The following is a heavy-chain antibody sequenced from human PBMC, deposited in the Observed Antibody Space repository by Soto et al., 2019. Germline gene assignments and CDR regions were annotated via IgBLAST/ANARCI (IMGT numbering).Heavy chain of an antibody. V-gene: IGHV2-70*01. CDR2: IDWDDDK. CDR3: ARIPTYSGRYHGYYFDY. D-gene: IGHD1-26*01. J-gene: IGHJ4*02. CDR1: GFSLSTSGMC. Sequence: SGPTLVNPTQTLTLTCTFSGFSLSTSGMCVSWIRQPPGKALEWLALIDWDDDKYYSTSLKTRLTISKDTSKNQVVLTMTNMEHVDTATYYCARIPTYSGRYHGYYFDYWGQGTLVTVSS.